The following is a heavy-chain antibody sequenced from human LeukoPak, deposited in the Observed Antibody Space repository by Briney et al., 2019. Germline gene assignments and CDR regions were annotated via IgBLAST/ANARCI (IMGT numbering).Heavy chain of an antibody. V-gene: IGHV4-31*03. CDR2: IYYSGDT. Sequence: SQTLSLTCTVSGGSVNSGGYYWTWIRQSPGKGLEWIGYIYYSGDTSYNPALKSRVSISLDTSKNQFSLNLTSVTAADTAVYYCARVSLVRGAPDYYFDYWGQGTLVTVSS. CDR3: ARVSLVRGAPDYYFDY. J-gene: IGHJ4*02. D-gene: IGHD3-10*01. CDR1: GGSVNSGGYY.